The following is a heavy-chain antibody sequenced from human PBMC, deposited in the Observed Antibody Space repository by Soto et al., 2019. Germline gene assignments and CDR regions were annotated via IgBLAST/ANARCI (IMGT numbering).Heavy chain of an antibody. CDR3: ARVSPYDFWSDYRDSNDAFDI. J-gene: IGHJ3*02. CDR2: IIPILGIA. V-gene: IGHV1-69*02. CDR1: GGTFRSYT. Sequence: QVQLVQSGDEVKKPGSSVTVSCKASGGTFRSYTISWVRQAPGQGLEWMGRIIPILGIANYAQKFQGRVTITADKSTSTAYRELSSLRSEDTAVYYCARVSPYDFWSDYRDSNDAFDIWGQGTMVTVSS. D-gene: IGHD3-3*01.